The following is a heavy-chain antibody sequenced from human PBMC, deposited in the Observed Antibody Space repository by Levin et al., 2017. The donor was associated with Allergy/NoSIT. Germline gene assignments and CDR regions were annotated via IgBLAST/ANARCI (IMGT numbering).Heavy chain of an antibody. Sequence: KSGGSLRLSCSNVGDHFISWFRQAPGKVLEWLGLLKSKAFGGIVAYAASVKGRFTISRDDSQSIAYLHLNSLKAEDTGIYYCVRVVVDSVTRGVVLSLDPPYYGMDVWGQGTTVTVS. CDR1: GDHF. CDR3: VRVVVDSVTRGVVLSLDPPYYGMDV. D-gene: IGHD3-10*01. V-gene: IGHV3-49*05. J-gene: IGHJ6*02. CDR2: LKSKAFGGIV.